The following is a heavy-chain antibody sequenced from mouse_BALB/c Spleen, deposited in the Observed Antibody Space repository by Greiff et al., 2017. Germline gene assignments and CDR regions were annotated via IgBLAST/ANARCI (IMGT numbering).Heavy chain of an antibody. Sequence: VHLVESGPGLVAPSQSLSITCTVSGFSLTSYGVHWVRQPPGKGLEWLGVIWAGGSTNYNSALMSRLSISKDNSKSQVFLKMNSLQTDDTAMYYCAREPSTVVNAMDYWGQGTSVTVSS. D-gene: IGHD1-1*01. CDR3: AREPSTVVNAMDY. CDR2: IWAGGST. J-gene: IGHJ4*01. CDR1: GFSLTSYG. V-gene: IGHV2-9*02.